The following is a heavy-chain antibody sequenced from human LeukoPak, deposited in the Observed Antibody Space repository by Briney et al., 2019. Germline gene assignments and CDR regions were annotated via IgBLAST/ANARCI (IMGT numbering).Heavy chain of an antibody. CDR1: GFTFSSYW. CDR2: IKQDGSEK. CDR3: ARDYDILTGYFDY. D-gene: IGHD3-9*01. J-gene: IGHJ4*02. Sequence: GGSLRLSCAASGFTFSSYWMSWVRQAPGKGLEWVANIKQDGSEKYYVDSVKGRFTISRDNAKNSLYLQMNSLRAEDTAVYYCARDYDILTGYFDYWGQGTLVTVSS. V-gene: IGHV3-7*01.